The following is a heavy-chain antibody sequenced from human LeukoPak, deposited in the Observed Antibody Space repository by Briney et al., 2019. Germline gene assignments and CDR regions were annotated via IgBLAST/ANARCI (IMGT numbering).Heavy chain of an antibody. D-gene: IGHD5-18*01. CDR3: AKERYSYGQGYNWFDP. J-gene: IGHJ5*02. CDR1: GFTFSSYA. Sequence: GGSLRLSCAASGFTFSSYAMHWVRQAPGKGLEWVAVISYDGSNKYYADSVKGRFTIPRDNSKNTLYLQMNSLRAEDTAVYYCAKERYSYGQGYNWFDPWGQGTLVTVSS. CDR2: ISYDGSNK. V-gene: IGHV3-30-3*01.